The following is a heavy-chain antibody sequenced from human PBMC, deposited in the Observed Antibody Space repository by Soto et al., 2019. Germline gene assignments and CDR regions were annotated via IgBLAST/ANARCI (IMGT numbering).Heavy chain of an antibody. D-gene: IGHD3-9*01. Sequence: PSATLSLACSVCGSDITTYYWSWLRQSPGKGVEWIGHIYDTGSTTYNPSLKSRVTISVDTSNKQFSLRLTSVTAADTAVYYCDRCPIDHIWFDPWAQGTMVNVSS. J-gene: IGHJ5*02. CDR3: DRCPIDHIWFDP. CDR2: IYDTGST. CDR1: GSDITTYY. V-gene: IGHV4-59*01.